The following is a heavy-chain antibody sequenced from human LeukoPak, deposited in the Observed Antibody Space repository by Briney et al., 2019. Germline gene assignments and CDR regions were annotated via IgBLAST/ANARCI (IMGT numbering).Heavy chain of an antibody. Sequence: SVKVSCKASGGTFSSYAISWVRQAPGQGLEWMGGIIPIFGTANYAQKFQGRVTITADESTSTAYMELSSLRSEDTAVYYCARTPPVAGHFDYWGQGTLVTVSS. D-gene: IGHD6-19*01. J-gene: IGHJ4*02. CDR3: ARTPPVAGHFDY. CDR1: GGTFSSYA. CDR2: IIPIFGTA. V-gene: IGHV1-69*13.